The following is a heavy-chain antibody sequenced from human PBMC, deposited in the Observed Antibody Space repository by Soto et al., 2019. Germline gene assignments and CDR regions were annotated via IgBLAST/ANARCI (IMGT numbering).Heavy chain of an antibody. Sequence: QVQLVQSGAEVKKPESSVKVSCKAPGGTFSTYAISWVRQAPGQGLEWMGGIIPMFGTANYAQRFQGRVTITAGESTNTVYMELSSLRSEDTAVYFCASGIQLWLRRINSGYSGWGQGTLVTVSS. CDR3: ASGIQLWLRRINSGYSG. J-gene: IGHJ4*02. CDR1: GGTFSTYA. V-gene: IGHV1-69*12. D-gene: IGHD5-18*01. CDR2: IIPMFGTA.